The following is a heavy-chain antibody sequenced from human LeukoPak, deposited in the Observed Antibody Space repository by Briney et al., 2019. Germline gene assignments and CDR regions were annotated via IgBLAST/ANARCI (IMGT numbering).Heavy chain of an antibody. CDR1: GFTFSSYG. Sequence: GRSLRLSCAASGFTFSSYGMHWVRQAPGKGLEWVAVMSYDGSNKYYADSVKGRFTISRDNSKNTLYLQMNSLRAEDTAVYYCAKDSYYYDSSGYFDYWGQGTLVTVSS. V-gene: IGHV3-30*18. J-gene: IGHJ4*02. CDR2: MSYDGSNK. CDR3: AKDSYYYDSSGYFDY. D-gene: IGHD3-22*01.